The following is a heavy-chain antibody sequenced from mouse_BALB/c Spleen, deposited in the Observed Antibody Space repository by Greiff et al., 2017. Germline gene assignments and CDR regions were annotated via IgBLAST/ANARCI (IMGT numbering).Heavy chain of an antibody. Sequence: EVKLQESGAELVRSGASVTLSCTASGFNIKDDYMHWVKQRPEQGLEWIGWIDPENGDTEYAPKFQGKATMTADTSSNTAYLQLSSLTSEDTAVYYCNRAYYAPHYAMDYWGQGTSVTVSS. D-gene: IGHD2-10*01. CDR1: GFNIKDDY. CDR3: NRAYYAPHYAMDY. CDR2: IDPENGDT. V-gene: IGHV14-4*02. J-gene: IGHJ4*01.